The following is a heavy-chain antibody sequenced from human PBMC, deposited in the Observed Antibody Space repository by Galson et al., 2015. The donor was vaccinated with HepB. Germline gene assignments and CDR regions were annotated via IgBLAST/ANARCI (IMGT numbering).Heavy chain of an antibody. J-gene: IGHJ5*02. Sequence: SVKVSCKASGYTFTSYGISWVRQAPGQGLEWMGWISAYNGNTNYAQKLQGRVTMTTGTSTSTAYMELRSLRSDDTAVYYCARSRLRFLEWLLYGSDPWGQGTLVTVSS. V-gene: IGHV1-18*01. CDR3: ARSRLRFLEWLLYGSDP. CDR1: GYTFTSYG. CDR2: ISAYNGNT. D-gene: IGHD3-3*01.